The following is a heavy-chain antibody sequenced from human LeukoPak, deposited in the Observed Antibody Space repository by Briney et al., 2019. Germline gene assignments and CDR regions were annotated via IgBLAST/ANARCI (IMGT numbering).Heavy chain of an antibody. CDR3: AKDMFSDSSGYQVD. J-gene: IGHJ4*02. D-gene: IGHD3-22*01. CDR1: GFTFDDYA. Sequence: GGSLRLSCAASGFTFDDYAMHWVRQAPGNGLEWVSGISWNSGSIGYADSVKGRFTISRDNAKNSLYLQMNSLRAEDTALYYCAKDMFSDSSGYQVDWGQGTLVTVSS. V-gene: IGHV3-9*01. CDR2: ISWNSGSI.